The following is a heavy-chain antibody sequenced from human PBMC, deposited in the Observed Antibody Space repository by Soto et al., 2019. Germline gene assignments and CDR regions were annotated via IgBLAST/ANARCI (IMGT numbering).Heavy chain of an antibody. J-gene: IGHJ4*02. CDR2: ASYDGSET. D-gene: IGHD3-10*01. V-gene: IGHV3-30*03. CDR3: VRDSGWPILNFDS. Sequence: WWSLRLSCTASVFDFRSYGIHWVRQAPGRGLEWVAAASYDGSETYYADSAKGRFTVSKEISKNTAFLQMNALRHEDTAVYFCVRDSGWPILNFDSWGQGTLVTVSS. CDR1: VFDFRSYG.